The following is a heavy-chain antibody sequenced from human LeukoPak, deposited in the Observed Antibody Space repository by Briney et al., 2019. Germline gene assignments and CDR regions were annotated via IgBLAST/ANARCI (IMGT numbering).Heavy chain of an antibody. Sequence: GGSLRLSCAASGFTFSSYAMHWVRQAPGKGLEWVAVISYDGSNKYYADSVKGRFTISRDNSKNTLYLQMNSLRAEDTAVYYCARDALEQGFDYWGQGTLSPSPQ. J-gene: IGHJ4*02. CDR2: ISYDGSNK. V-gene: IGHV3-30*04. D-gene: IGHD1/OR15-1a*01. CDR1: GFTFSSYA. CDR3: ARDALEQGFDY.